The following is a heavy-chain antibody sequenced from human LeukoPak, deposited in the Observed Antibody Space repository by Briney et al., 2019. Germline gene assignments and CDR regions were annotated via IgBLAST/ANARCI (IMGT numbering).Heavy chain of an antibody. V-gene: IGHV3-43*02. CDR2: VTENGGTT. CDR1: GFTFDKYP. CDR3: TQDYMGSYLA. Sequence: GGSLRLSCAASGFTFDKYPMHWVRQPPGQGLEWVALVTENGGTTFYAGSVKGRFTISRDNSKNSVYLQMNSLISEDTALYYCTQDYMGSYLAWGQGTLVTVSS. D-gene: IGHD1-26*01. J-gene: IGHJ5*02.